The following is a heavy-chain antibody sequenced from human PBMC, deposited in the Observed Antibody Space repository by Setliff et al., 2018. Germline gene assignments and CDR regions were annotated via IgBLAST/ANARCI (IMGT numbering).Heavy chain of an antibody. V-gene: IGHV4-4*07. CDR2: IYIGGSA. D-gene: IGHD6-19*01. J-gene: IGHJ3*02. CDR1: GGSISSYY. CDR3: ARERRRSGWNLDTFEI. Sequence: SETLSLTCTVSGGSISSYYWSWIRQPAGKGLEWIGHIYIGGSANYNPSLKSRVTMSIDTSKNQFSLKLSSVTAADTAVYWCARERRRSGWNLDTFEIWGQGTTVTVSS.